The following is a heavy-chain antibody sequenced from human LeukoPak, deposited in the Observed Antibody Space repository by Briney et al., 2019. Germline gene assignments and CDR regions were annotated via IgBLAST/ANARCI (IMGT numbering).Heavy chain of an antibody. D-gene: IGHD3-22*01. CDR3: TRLGKNYYHTRSFYVS. CDR1: GGSITRYY. Sequence: PSETLSLTCTVSGGSITRYYWSWIRQPPGKGVEWIGHIYYCGNTTYNTSLKSRVTISIDTSKNHFSPNMRPVNASDTAVYYCTRLGKNYYHTRSFYVSWGQGTLVTVSS. V-gene: IGHV4-59*08. J-gene: IGHJ5*02. CDR2: IYYCGNT.